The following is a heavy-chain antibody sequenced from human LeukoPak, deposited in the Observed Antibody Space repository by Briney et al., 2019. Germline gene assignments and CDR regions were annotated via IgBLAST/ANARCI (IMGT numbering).Heavy chain of an antibody. J-gene: IGHJ4*02. CDR3: ARDYYGSGSYKDY. D-gene: IGHD3-10*01. CDR2: IRSKTDGGTK. V-gene: IGHV3-15*01. CDR1: GFTFNYAW. Sequence: GGSLRLSCAASGFTFNYAWMTWVRQAPGKGLEWVGRIRSKTDGGTKDYAAPVKGRFTISRDDSKNTLYLQMNSLRAEDTAVYYCARDYYGSGSYKDYWGQGTLVTVSS.